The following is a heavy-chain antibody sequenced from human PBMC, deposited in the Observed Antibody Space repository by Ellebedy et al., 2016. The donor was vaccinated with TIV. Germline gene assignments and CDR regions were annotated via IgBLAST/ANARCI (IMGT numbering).Heavy chain of an antibody. CDR3: ARDRDNSYAFDI. V-gene: IGHV1-2*02. J-gene: IGHJ3*02. D-gene: IGHD2-15*01. CDR1: GYTFTGYY. Sequence: ASVKVSCXASGYTFTGYYMHWVRQAPGQGLEWMGWINPNSGGTNYAQKFQGRVTMTRDTSISTAYMELSRLRSDDTAVYYCARDRDNSYAFDIWGQGTMVIVSS. CDR2: INPNSGGT.